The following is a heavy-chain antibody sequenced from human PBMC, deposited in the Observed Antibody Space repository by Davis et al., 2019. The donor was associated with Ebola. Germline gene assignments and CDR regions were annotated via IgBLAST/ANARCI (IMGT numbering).Heavy chain of an antibody. CDR3: ARGGGSGSLGYGMDV. J-gene: IGHJ6*02. D-gene: IGHD3-10*01. CDR1: GFTFSDHY. CDR2: IYSGGST. V-gene: IGHV3-53*01. Sequence: GESLKISCAASGFTFSDHYMSWVRQAPGKGLEWVSVIYSGGSTYYADSVKGRFTISRDNSKNTLYLQMNSLRAEDTAVYYCARGGGSGSLGYGMDVWGQGTTVTVSS.